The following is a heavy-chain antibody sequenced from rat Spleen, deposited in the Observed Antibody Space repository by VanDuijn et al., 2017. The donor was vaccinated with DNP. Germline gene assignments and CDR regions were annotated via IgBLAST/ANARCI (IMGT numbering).Heavy chain of an antibody. V-gene: IGHV3-3*01. CDR3: ATDYYYLYAMDA. J-gene: IGHJ4*01. Sequence: EVQLQESGPGLVKPSQSLSLTCSVTGYSITSRYRWNWIRKFPGNKLEWMGNKNSAGSTNYNPSLKSRISITRDTSKNQFFLQVNSVTTEDTATYYCATDYYYLYAMDAWGQGTSVTVSS. CDR2: KNSAGST. CDR1: GYSITSRYR. D-gene: IGHD1-6*01.